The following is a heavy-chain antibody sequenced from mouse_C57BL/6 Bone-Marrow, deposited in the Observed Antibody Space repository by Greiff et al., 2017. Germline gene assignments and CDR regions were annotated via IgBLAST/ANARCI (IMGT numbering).Heavy chain of an antibody. CDR3: ARSYDYDDYTIDY. CDR1: GYTFTNYW. J-gene: IGHJ4*01. Sequence: VQLKQPGAELVKPGASVKLSCKASGYTFTNYWMYWVKQRPGQGLEWIGMMHPNGGSPDYNEKFKSEATLSVDKSTRTAYMELSSLTSEDSAVYYCARSYDYDDYTIDYWGQGTSVTVSS. V-gene: IGHV1-64*01. CDR2: MHPNGGSP. D-gene: IGHD2-4*01.